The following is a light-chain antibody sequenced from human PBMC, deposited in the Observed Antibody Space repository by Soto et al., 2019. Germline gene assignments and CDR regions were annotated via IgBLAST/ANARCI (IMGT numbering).Light chain of an antibody. V-gene: IGLV2-8*01. CDR1: SSDVGASDY. CDR3: LSHSGSSNL. J-gene: IGLJ1*01. CDR2: EVN. Sequence: QSALTQPPSASGSPGQSVAISCTGTSSDVGASDYVSWYQQHSGKAPKLLLYEVNKRPSGVPDRFSGSKSGNTASLTVSALQADDEADYYCLSHSGSSNLLGTGTKVTVL.